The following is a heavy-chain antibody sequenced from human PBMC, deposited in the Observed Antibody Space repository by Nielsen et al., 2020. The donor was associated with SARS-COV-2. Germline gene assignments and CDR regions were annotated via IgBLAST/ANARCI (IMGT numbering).Heavy chain of an antibody. CDR1: GFTFSNYD. Sequence: GESLKISCAASGFTFSNYDMHWVRQATGKGLEWASAIGTAGDTYYPGSVKGRFTISRENGKNSLCLQMNSLRAGDTAVYYCAREWIQLRGPLDYWGQGTLVTVSS. CDR2: IGTAGDT. D-gene: IGHD5-18*01. V-gene: IGHV3-13*01. CDR3: AREWIQLRGPLDY. J-gene: IGHJ4*02.